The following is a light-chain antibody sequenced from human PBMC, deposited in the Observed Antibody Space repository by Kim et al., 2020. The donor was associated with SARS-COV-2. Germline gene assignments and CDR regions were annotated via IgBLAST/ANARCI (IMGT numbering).Light chain of an antibody. J-gene: IGKJ2*01. CDR3: LQYNSYPYT. Sequence: SASGGDRITISCRGSQGIGNDRAWYQQRPGSAPERLIYAASTLHPLVPSMFGGGGYGTEFTLTINTLQAEDSATYCWLQYNSYPYTFGPETKLEI. V-gene: IGKV1-17*01. CDR2: AAS. CDR1: QGIGND.